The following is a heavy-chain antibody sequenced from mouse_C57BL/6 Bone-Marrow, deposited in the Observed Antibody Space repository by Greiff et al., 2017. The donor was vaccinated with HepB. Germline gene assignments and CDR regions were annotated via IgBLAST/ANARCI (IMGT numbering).Heavy chain of an antibody. Sequence: EVKLVESEGGLVQPGSSMKLSCTASGFTFSDYYMAWVRQVPEKGLEWVANINYDGSSTYYLDSLKSRFIISRDNAKIILYLQMSSLKSEDTATYYCAREDTTVVLDYWGQGTTLTVSS. D-gene: IGHD1-1*01. CDR1: GFTFSDYY. J-gene: IGHJ2*01. CDR2: INYDGSST. V-gene: IGHV5-16*01. CDR3: AREDTTVVLDY.